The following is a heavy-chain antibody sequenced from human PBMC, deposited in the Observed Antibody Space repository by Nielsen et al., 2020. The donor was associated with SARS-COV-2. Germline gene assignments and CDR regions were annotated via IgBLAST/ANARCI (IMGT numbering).Heavy chain of an antibody. Sequence: GGSLRLSCAASGFTFSSYGMHWVSQAPGKGLEWVAVIWYDGSDKYYADSVKGRFTVSRDNSKNTVFLQINSLRAEDTAVYYCARDLEAANQWLVTDYWGQGTLVTVSS. CDR3: ARDLEAANQWLVTDY. D-gene: IGHD6-19*01. V-gene: IGHV3-33*01. CDR1: GFTFSSYG. J-gene: IGHJ4*02. CDR2: IWYDGSDK.